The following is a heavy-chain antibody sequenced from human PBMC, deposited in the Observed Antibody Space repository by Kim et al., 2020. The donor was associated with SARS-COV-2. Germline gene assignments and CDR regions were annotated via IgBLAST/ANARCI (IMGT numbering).Heavy chain of an antibody. V-gene: IGHV1-2*06. CDR3: AREGGGGFFY. Sequence: ASVKVSCKTSGYTFIDYYLHWVRQAPGQGLEWMGRFNPNSGDTNYAQNFQGRVTMTRDTSISTAYMELGRLRSDDTAVYYCAREGGGGFFYWGQGALVTVSS. D-gene: IGHD3-16*01. CDR2: FNPNSGDT. CDR1: GYTFIDYY. J-gene: IGHJ4*02.